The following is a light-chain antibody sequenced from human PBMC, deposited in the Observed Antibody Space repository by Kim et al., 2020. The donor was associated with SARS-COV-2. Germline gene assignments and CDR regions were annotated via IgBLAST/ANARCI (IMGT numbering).Light chain of an antibody. CDR2: GAS. J-gene: IGKJ2*01. Sequence: VSPEETATLSCRASQIVSSNLAWYQQKSAEAPRLLIYGASIRATGIPARFSGSGSGTEFTLTISGLQSEDFAVYYCQQYKNWPPYTFGQGTKLEI. CDR3: QQYKNWPPYT. CDR1: QIVSSN. V-gene: IGKV3D-15*01.